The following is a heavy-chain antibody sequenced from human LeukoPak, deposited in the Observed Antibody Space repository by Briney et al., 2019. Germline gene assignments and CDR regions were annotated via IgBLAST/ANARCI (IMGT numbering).Heavy chain of an antibody. V-gene: IGHV3-7*01. CDR2: INQHGSEK. CDR3: ASPGGSMVRVLAFDY. J-gene: IGHJ4*02. D-gene: IGHD3-10*01. Sequence: GGSLRLSCAASGFTFGNYWMSWVRQAPGKGLEWVANINQHGSEKYYVDSVKGRFTISRDNAKNSLDLQVNSLRAEDTAVYYCASPGGSMVRVLAFDYWGQGTLVTVSS. CDR1: GFTFGNYW.